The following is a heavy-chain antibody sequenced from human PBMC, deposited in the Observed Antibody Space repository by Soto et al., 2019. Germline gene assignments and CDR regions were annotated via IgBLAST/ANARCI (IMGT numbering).Heavy chain of an antibody. CDR3: ANLRYCSGGSCYSEIGYFDY. Sequence: PGGSLRLSCAASGFTFSSYAMSWVRRAPGKGLEWVSAISGSGGSTYYADSVKGRFTISRDNSKNTLYLQMNSLRAEDTAVYYCANLRYCSGGSCYSEIGYFDYWGQGTLVTVSS. D-gene: IGHD2-15*01. CDR2: ISGSGGST. J-gene: IGHJ4*02. CDR1: GFTFSSYA. V-gene: IGHV3-23*01.